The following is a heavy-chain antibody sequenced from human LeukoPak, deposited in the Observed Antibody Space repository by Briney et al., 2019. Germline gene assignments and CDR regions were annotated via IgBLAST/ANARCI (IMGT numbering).Heavy chain of an antibody. V-gene: IGHV1-8*03. CDR2: MNPNSGNT. CDR1: GYTFTSYD. D-gene: IGHD6-19*01. J-gene: IGHJ6*03. Sequence: ASVKVSCKASGYTFTSYDINWVRQATGQGLEWMGWMNPNSGNTGYAQKFQGRVTITRNTSISTAYMELSSLRSEDTAVYYCARGTSSGWTLYYYYYYMDVWGKGTTVPISS. CDR3: ARGTSSGWTLYYYYYYMDV.